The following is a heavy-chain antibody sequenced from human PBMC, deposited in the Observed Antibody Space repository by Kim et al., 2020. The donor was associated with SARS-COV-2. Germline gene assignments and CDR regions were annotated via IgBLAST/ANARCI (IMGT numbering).Heavy chain of an antibody. CDR2: ISSSSSYI. CDR1: GFTFSSYS. Sequence: GGSLRLSCAASGFTFSSYSMNWVRQAPGKGLEWVSSISSSSSYIYYADSVKGRFTISRDNAKNSLYLQMNSLRAEDTAVYYCARGVGGYGSYYYYYYGMDVWGQGTTVTVSS. CDR3: ARGVGGYGSYYYYYYGMDV. J-gene: IGHJ6*02. D-gene: IGHD3-10*01. V-gene: IGHV3-21*01.